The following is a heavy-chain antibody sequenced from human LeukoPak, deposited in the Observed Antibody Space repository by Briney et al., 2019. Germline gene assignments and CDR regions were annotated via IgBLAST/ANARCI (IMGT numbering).Heavy chain of an antibody. V-gene: IGHV1-2*02. CDR2: INPNSGGT. CDR1: GYTFTGYY. J-gene: IGHJ5*02. D-gene: IGHD3-10*01. CDR3: ARDLIWFGELFA. Sequence: GASVKVSCKASGYTFTGYYMHWVRQAPGQGLEWMGWINPNSGGTNYAQKFQGRVTMTRDTSISTAYMELSRPRSDDTAVYYCARDLIWFGELFAWGQGTLVTVSS.